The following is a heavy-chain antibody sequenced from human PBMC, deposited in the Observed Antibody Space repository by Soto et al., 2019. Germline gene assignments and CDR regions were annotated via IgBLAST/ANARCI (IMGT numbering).Heavy chain of an antibody. D-gene: IGHD6-13*01. Sequence: HPGGSLRLSCAASGFTFSSYAMHWVRQAPGKGLEWVAVISYDGSNKYYADSVKGRFTISRDNSKNTLYLQMNSLRAEDTAVYYCARDRKQQLTFDYWGQGTLVTVSS. CDR1: GFTFSSYA. CDR2: ISYDGSNK. J-gene: IGHJ4*02. CDR3: ARDRKQQLTFDY. V-gene: IGHV3-30-3*01.